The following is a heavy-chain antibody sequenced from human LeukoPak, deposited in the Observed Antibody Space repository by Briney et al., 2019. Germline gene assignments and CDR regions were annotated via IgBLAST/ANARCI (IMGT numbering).Heavy chain of an antibody. V-gene: IGHV1-69*04. Sequence: GASVKVSCKASGGTFSSYAISWVRQAPGQGLEWMGRIIPILGIANYAQKFQGRVTITADKSTSTAYMELSSLRSEDTAVYYCARGRLHANWFDPWGQGTLVTVSS. CDR2: IIPILGIA. CDR1: GGTFSSYA. D-gene: IGHD4-11*01. CDR3: ARGRLHANWFDP. J-gene: IGHJ5*02.